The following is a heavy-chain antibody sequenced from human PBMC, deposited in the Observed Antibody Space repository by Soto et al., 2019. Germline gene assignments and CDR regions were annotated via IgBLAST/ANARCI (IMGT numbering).Heavy chain of an antibody. Sequence: SETLSLTCTAPAGSISSYYWSWIRQPPGKGLEWIGYVFHTGSTNYNPSLKSRFTISIDTSKNQFSLKLSSVTAADTAVYFCARQPYNSGSYYFDYWGQGTLVTVSS. J-gene: IGHJ4*02. V-gene: IGHV4-59*08. CDR2: VFHTGST. CDR1: AGSISSYY. CDR3: ARQPYNSGSYYFDY. D-gene: IGHD3-10*01.